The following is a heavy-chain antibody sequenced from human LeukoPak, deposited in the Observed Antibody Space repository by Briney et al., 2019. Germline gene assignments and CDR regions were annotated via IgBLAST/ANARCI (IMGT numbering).Heavy chain of an antibody. V-gene: IGHV3-23*01. Sequence: PGGSLRLSCAASGFTFSTYDMSWVRQAPGKGLKWVSSISGSGGSTYYADSVKGRFTISRDNSKNTLYLQMNSLRAEDTAVYYCALTREYSYGYYDYWGQGTLVTVSS. J-gene: IGHJ4*02. CDR1: GFTFSTYD. CDR3: ALTREYSYGYYDY. CDR2: ISGSGGST. D-gene: IGHD5-18*01.